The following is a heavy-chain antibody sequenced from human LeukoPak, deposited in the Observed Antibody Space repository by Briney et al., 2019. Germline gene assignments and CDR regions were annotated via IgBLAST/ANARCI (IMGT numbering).Heavy chain of an antibody. V-gene: IGHV3-23*01. CDR3: ARVRVGATGFDY. CDR2: ITAIGDST. J-gene: IGHJ4*02. CDR1: GFTFSSYA. Sequence: GGSLRLSCAASGFTFSSYAMTWVRQAPGKGLEWVSSITAIGDSTYYADSVKGRFTISRDNSKNTLYLQMNSLRAEDTAVYYCARVRVGATGFDYWGQGTLVTVSS. D-gene: IGHD1-26*01.